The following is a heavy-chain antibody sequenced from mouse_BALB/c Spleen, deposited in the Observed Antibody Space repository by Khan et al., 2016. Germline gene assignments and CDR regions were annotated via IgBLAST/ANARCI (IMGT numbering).Heavy chain of an antibody. Sequence: EVQLQESGPSLVKPSQTLSLTCSVTGDSITSGYWNWIRKLPGNKLEYMGYISHSGNTYYNPSLKSRISIIRDTSKYRYSQQLNSVTTEDTATYYCATYDGYLFDYWGQGTTLTVSS. J-gene: IGHJ2*01. CDR3: ATYDGYLFDY. CDR2: ISHSGNT. CDR1: GDSITSGY. D-gene: IGHD2-3*01. V-gene: IGHV3-8*02.